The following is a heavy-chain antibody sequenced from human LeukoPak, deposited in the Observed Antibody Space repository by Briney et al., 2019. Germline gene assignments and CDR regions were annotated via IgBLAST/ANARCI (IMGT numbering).Heavy chain of an antibody. D-gene: IGHD3-22*01. Sequence: SSQTLSLTCAVSGGSISSYYWSWIRQPAGKGLEVVGRIYTSWSTNYHPSLQSRVPMSVDTSKNQFSLKLSSVTAADTAVYYCARLDYYDSSATEAFDIWGQGTMVTVSS. V-gene: IGHV4-4*07. J-gene: IGHJ3*02. CDR1: GGSISSYY. CDR2: IYTSWST. CDR3: ARLDYYDSSATEAFDI.